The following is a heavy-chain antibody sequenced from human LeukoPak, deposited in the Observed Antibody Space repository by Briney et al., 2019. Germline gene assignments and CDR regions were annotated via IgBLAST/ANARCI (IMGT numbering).Heavy chain of an antibody. Sequence: PGGSLRLSCAASGFTFSSYAMHWVRQAPGKGLEYVSAISSNGGSTYYANSVKGRFTISRDNSKNTLYLQMGSLRAEDMAVYYCARVYGGYTVGYFDYWGQGTLVTVSS. CDR2: ISSNGGST. J-gene: IGHJ4*02. CDR3: ARVYGGYTVGYFDY. D-gene: IGHD4-17*01. CDR1: GFTFSSYA. V-gene: IGHV3-64*01.